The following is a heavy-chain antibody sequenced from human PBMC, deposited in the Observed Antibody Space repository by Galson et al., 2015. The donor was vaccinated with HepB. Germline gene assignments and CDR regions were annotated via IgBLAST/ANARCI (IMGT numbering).Heavy chain of an antibody. CDR2: ISISSSYI. CDR1: GFTFSSYN. D-gene: IGHD4-11*01. CDR3: ARDGWDDYSSYFFDY. Sequence: SLRLSCAGSGFTFSSYNLNWVRQAPGKGLEWVSSISISSSYIYYADSVKGRFTISRDNAKSSLYLQMNSLRAEDAAVYYCARDGWDDYSSYFFDYWGQGTLVTVSS. J-gene: IGHJ4*02. V-gene: IGHV3-21*01.